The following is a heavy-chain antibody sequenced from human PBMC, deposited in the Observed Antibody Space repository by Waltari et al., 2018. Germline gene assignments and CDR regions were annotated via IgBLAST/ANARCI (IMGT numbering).Heavy chain of an antibody. Sequence: QVQLQEAGPGLVKPSQTLSLTCTVSGDAIGSGEYFLSWIRQPPGKGLEWIGYLYYSGSTYYNPSLKSRVTISGDTSKNEFSLKLSSVTAADTAVYYCARSYGSGSYWLDALDIWGQGTVVTVSS. D-gene: IGHD3-10*01. CDR3: ARSYGSGSYWLDALDI. CDR1: GDAIGSGEYF. J-gene: IGHJ3*02. V-gene: IGHV4-30-4*08. CDR2: LYYSGST.